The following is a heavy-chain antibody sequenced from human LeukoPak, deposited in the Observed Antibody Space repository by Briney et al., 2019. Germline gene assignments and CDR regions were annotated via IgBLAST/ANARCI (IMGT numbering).Heavy chain of an antibody. CDR1: GFTFSDYG. V-gene: IGHV3-30*02. CDR3: AKDGKKYGSTWDFDY. D-gene: IGHD6-13*01. CDR2: IHYAGSDK. Sequence: PGGSLRLSCAASGFTFSDYGMHWVRQAPGKGLEWVALIHYAGSDKYYADSVKGRFTISRDNSKNTLYLQMNSLRAEDTALYYCAKDGKKYGSTWDFDYWGQGTLVTVSS. J-gene: IGHJ4*02.